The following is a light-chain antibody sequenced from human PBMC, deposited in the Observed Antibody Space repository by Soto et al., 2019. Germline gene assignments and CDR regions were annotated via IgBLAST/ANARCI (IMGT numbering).Light chain of an antibody. CDR3: QQYNTYSRLWT. V-gene: IGKV1-5*01. CDR2: DAS. CDR1: QTISSW. J-gene: IGKJ1*01. Sequence: DIQMTQSPSTLSASVGARFNITCRASQTISSWLAWYQQKTGKAPKLLIYDASSLESGVPSRLSGSGSGTEFTLTLSSLQTHHFATSYCQQYNTYSRLWTFGHGTQVDIK.